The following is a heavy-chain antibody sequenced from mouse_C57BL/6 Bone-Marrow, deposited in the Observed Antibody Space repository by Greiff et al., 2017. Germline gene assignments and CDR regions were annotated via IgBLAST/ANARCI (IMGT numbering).Heavy chain of an antibody. CDR2: IDPSDSYT. Sequence: QVQLQQPGAELVMPGASVKLSCKASGYTFTSYWMHWVKQRPGQGLEWFGEIDPSDSYTNYNQKFKGKSTLTVDKSSSTAYMQLSSLTSEDSAVYYCARDGYYFDYWGQGTTLTVSS. V-gene: IGHV1-69*01. CDR1: GYTFTSYW. J-gene: IGHJ2*01. CDR3: ARDGYYFDY.